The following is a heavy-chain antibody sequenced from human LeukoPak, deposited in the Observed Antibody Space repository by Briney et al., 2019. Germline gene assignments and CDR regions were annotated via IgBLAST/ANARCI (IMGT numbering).Heavy chain of an antibody. CDR1: GGSISGYY. CDR3: ARLDGPRGLALKRRHYYFDY. D-gene: IGHD1-1*01. Sequence: SETLSLTCTVSGGSISGYYWSWIRQPAGKGLEWIGRIYTTGITNYNPSLKSRVTMSVDTSKNQFSLRLSSVTAADTAVYYCARLDGPRGLALKRRHYYFDYWGQGTLVTVSS. CDR2: IYTTGIT. V-gene: IGHV4-4*07. J-gene: IGHJ4*02.